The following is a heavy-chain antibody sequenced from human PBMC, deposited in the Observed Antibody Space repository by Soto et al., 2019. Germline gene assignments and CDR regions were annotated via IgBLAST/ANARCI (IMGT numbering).Heavy chain of an antibody. CDR2: ISYNASNK. CDR3: AKVGIAAGTAL. Sequence: PGGSLRLSCSASGFTFSSYGMHWVRQAPGKGLEWVAIISYNASNKSYADSVRSRFTISRDNSKSTLYLQMNSLRTEDTAVYYCAKVGIAAGTALWGRGTLVTVSS. V-gene: IGHV3-30*18. D-gene: IGHD6-13*01. J-gene: IGHJ2*01. CDR1: GFTFSSYG.